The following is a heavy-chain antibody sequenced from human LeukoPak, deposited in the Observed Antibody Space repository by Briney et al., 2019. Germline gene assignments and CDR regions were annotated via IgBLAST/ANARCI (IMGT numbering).Heavy chain of an antibody. CDR1: GYTFTSYD. CDR3: ARTHYYGSSRSPNWFDP. CDR2: MSPNSGNT. Sequence: ASVKVSCKASGYTFTSYDIAWVRQATGQGLEWLGWMSPNSGNTGYAQKFQGRVTMTRDTSISTAYMEIYSLKSEDTALYYCARTHYYGSSRSPNWFDPWGQGTLVTVSS. D-gene: IGHD3-22*01. V-gene: IGHV1-8*01. J-gene: IGHJ5*02.